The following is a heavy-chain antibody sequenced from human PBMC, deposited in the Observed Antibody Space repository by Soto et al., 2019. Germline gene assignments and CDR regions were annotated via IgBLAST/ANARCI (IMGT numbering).Heavy chain of an antibody. J-gene: IGHJ5*02. Sequence: EVQLVESGGGLVKPGGSLRLSCAASGFSFSSYSMNWVRQAPGKGLEWVSSISSSASHINYADSVKGRFTISRDNAKKSRYLQMNSLRDEDTAVYYCARGYTGYCSGGTCYWFDPWGQGTLVTVSS. CDR2: ISSSASHI. D-gene: IGHD2-15*01. CDR1: GFSFSSYS. V-gene: IGHV3-21*01. CDR3: ARGYTGYCSGGTCYWFDP.